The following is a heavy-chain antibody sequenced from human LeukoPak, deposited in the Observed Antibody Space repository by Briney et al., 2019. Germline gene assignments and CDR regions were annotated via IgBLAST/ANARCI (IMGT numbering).Heavy chain of an antibody. J-gene: IGHJ5*02. V-gene: IGHV1-69*05. CDR3: AREVGYYGSGSYSPDFEP. CDR2: IIAIFGTA. CDR1: GGTFISYA. D-gene: IGHD3-10*01. Sequence: SVKVSCKASGGTFISYAISWVRPAPGQGLEWMGGIIAIFGTANYAQKFQGRVTITTDESTSTDYMELSSLTSEDKAVYYCAREVGYYGSGSYSPDFEPWGQGTLVTVSS.